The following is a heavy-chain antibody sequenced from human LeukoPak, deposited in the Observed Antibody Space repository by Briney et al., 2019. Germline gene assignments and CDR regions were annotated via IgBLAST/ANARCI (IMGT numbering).Heavy chain of an antibody. CDR1: GGSISGGDYY. D-gene: IGHD5-24*01. V-gene: IGHV4-30-4*08. CDR2: IYYSGSA. Sequence: SQTLPLTCTVSGGSISGGDYYWSWIRQPPGKGLAWIGYIYYSGSAYYNPSLKSRVAISVDMSKNQFSLKLNSVTAADTAVYYCARDRRDGKPYYFDNWGQGTLVIVSS. J-gene: IGHJ4*02. CDR3: ARDRRDGKPYYFDN.